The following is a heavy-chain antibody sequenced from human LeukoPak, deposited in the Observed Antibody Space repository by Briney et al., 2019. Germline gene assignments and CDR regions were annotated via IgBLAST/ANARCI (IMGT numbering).Heavy chain of an antibody. CDR1: GFSVSSNY. D-gene: IGHD2-15*01. J-gene: IGHJ6*03. CDR3: ARGRYCSGGSCNHYYYMDV. CDR2: IYSGFST. Sequence: GGSLRLSCAASGFSVSSNYMSWVRQAPGKGLEWVSIIYSGFSTYYADSVQGRFTISRDNSKNTLYLQMNSLRAEDTAVYYCARGRYCSGGSCNHYYYMDVWGKGTTVTISS. V-gene: IGHV3-53*01.